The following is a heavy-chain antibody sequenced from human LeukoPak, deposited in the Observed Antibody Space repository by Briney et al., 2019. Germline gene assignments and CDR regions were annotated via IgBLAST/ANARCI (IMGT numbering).Heavy chain of an antibody. Sequence: GGSLRLSCAASGFTFINYAMSWVRQAPGTGLEWVSGISGGSDGTYYADSVKGRFTISRDNSKNTLYLQMNSLRAEDTAIYYCAKGSSGYIYGDYWGQGTLVTVSS. CDR1: GFTFINYA. D-gene: IGHD5-18*01. CDR2: ISGGSDGT. CDR3: AKGSSGYIYGDY. J-gene: IGHJ4*02. V-gene: IGHV3-23*01.